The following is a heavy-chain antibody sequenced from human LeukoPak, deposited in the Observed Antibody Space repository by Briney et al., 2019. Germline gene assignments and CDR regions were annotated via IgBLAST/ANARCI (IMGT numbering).Heavy chain of an antibody. D-gene: IGHD3-10*01. CDR1: GFIFRSYA. J-gene: IGHJ4*02. CDR2: ISGGAGGA. Sequence: PSGGSLRLSCAASGFIFRSYAMSWVRQAPGEGLEWVSSISGGAGGASYADSVKGRFTMTRDNSKNTLYLQMNSLRAEDTAVYYCAKDGGYGSGSYYPDYWGQGTLVTVSS. V-gene: IGHV3-23*01. CDR3: AKDGGYGSGSYYPDY.